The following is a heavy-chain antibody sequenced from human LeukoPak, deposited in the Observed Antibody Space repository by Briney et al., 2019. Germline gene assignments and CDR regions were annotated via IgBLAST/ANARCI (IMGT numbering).Heavy chain of an antibody. CDR3: ARVSGDRGDFGDFDY. V-gene: IGHV4-39*01. Sequence: SETLSLTCTVSGGSISSDSYYWGWIRQPPGKGLEWIGSIYYGGSIYYNPSLKSRVTIFVDKSKNQFSLKLSSVTAADTAVYYCARVSGDRGDFGDFDYWGQGTLVTVSS. D-gene: IGHD3-16*01. CDR1: GGSISSDSYY. CDR2: IYYGGSI. J-gene: IGHJ4*02.